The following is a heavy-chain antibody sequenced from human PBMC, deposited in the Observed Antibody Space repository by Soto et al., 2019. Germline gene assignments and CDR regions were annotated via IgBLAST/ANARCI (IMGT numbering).Heavy chain of an antibody. V-gene: IGHV1-69*15. CDR2: IIPIFGTT. CDR3: AKDGGADGYFGNWLDP. D-gene: IGHD5-12*01. J-gene: IGHJ5*02. CDR1: GGTFSNYA. Sequence: QVHLVQSGAEVKKPGSSVNVSCKASGGTFSNYAITWVRQAPGQGLEWVGRIIPIFGTTNVAQKFQGRVTITADESKTTAYMELSGLSSDDTAVYYCAKDGGADGYFGNWLDPWGQGTLVTVSS.